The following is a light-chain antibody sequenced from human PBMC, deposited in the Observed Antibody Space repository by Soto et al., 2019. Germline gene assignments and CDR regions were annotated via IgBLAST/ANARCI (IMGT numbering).Light chain of an antibody. CDR3: QHYNNWPPWT. CDR2: GAS. V-gene: IGKV3-15*01. J-gene: IGKJ1*01. CDR1: QSVRSN. Sequence: EIVMTQSPATLSVSPGERATLSCRASQSVRSNLAWYQHKPGQAPRLLIYGASTRATGIPARFIGSGSGTEFTLTISSLQSEDFAVYYCQHYNNWPPWTFGQGTKVDIK.